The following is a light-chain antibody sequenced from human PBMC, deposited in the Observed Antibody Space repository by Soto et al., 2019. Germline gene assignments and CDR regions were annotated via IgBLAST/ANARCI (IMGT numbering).Light chain of an antibody. CDR1: SSDIGSYNY. J-gene: IGLJ1*01. V-gene: IGLV2-14*01. CDR2: DVS. CDR3: KSFTTSSTYV. Sequence: QSALTQPASVSGSPGQSIAISCIGTSSDIGSYNYVSWYQQHPGKAPKLMIYDVSNRPSGVSGRFSGSKSGNTASLTISGLQAEDEADYYCKSFTTSSTYVFGTGTKLTVL.